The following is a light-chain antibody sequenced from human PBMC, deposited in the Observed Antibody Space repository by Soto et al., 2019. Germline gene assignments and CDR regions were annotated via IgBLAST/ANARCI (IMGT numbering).Light chain of an antibody. CDR1: QNVASSY. J-gene: IGKJ1*01. Sequence: VLTQSPSTLSLSPGERATLSCRASQNVASSYLAWYQQKPGQAPRLLIYGSSIRGAGIPDRFSGSGSGTDFTLTISRLDPEDFAVYFCRQYGSSPRTFGQGTKVYIK. CDR2: GSS. CDR3: RQYGSSPRT. V-gene: IGKV3-20*01.